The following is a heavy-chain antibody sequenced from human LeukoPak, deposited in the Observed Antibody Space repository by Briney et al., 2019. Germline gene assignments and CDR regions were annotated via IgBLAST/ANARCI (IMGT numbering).Heavy chain of an antibody. CDR2: INPNSGGT. CDR3: ARYHYDSSGYYFDY. Sequence: RASVKVSCKASGYTFTGYYMHWVRQAPGQGLEWMGWINPNSGGTNYAQKFQGRVTMTRDTSISTAYMELSRLRSDDTAVYYCARYHYDSSGYYFDYWGQGTLVTVSS. D-gene: IGHD3-22*01. J-gene: IGHJ4*02. CDR1: GYTFTGYY. V-gene: IGHV1-2*02.